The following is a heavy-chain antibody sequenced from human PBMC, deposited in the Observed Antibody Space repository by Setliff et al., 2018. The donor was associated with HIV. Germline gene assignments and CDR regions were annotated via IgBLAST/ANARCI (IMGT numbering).Heavy chain of an antibody. D-gene: IGHD3-16*02. CDR2: TYYSGST. J-gene: IGHJ6*03. Sequence: SETLSLTCTVSGGSISSGGYYWSWIRQEPGKGLEWIGYTYYSGSTYYNPSLKSRVTISVDTSKNQFSLKLSSVTAADTAVYYCARGYPVSYYYYMDVWGKGTTVTVSS. CDR3: ARGYPVSYYYYMDV. V-gene: IGHV4-31*03. CDR1: GGSISSGGYY.